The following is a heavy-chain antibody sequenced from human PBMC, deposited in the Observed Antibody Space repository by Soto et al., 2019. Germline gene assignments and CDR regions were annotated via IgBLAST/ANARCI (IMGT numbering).Heavy chain of an antibody. V-gene: IGHV1-69*01. J-gene: IGHJ5*02. Sequence: QVQLVQSGAEVKKPGSSVKVSCKASGGTFSDYSINWLRQAPGQGLEWMGGFLPIFGTANYAQKFQGRVTITADESTSTAYMELSSLRSEDTAIYYCARGWDHYDSSGLRTWFDPWGQGTLVTVSP. CDR2: FLPIFGTA. D-gene: IGHD3-22*01. CDR1: GGTFSDYS. CDR3: ARGWDHYDSSGLRTWFDP.